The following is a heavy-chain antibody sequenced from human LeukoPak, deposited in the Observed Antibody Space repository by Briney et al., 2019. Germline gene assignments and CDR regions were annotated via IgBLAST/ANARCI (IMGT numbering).Heavy chain of an antibody. V-gene: IGHV4-59*01. D-gene: IGHD6-19*01. CDR2: VYYSGST. J-gene: IGHJ6*03. Sequence: GSLRLSCAASGFTFSNAWMSWIRQPPGKGLEWIGYVYYSGSTNYNPSLKSRVTISVDASKKQFSLRLKSVTAADTAVYYCARGGVAVAGSPAADYYYYMDVWGKGTTVTVSS. CDR3: ARGGVAVAGSPAADYYYYMDV. CDR1: GFTFSNAW.